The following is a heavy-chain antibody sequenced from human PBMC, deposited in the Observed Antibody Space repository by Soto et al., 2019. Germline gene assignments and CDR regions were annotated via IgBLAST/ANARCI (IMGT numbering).Heavy chain of an antibody. CDR3: AREPYYDSSGYYYVYEYYFDY. CDR2: INPNNGNT. D-gene: IGHD3-22*01. J-gene: IGHJ4*02. Sequence: ASVKVSCRASGYTFTGYYMHWVRQAPGQGLEWMGWINPNNGNTNYAQKLQGRVTMTTDTSTSTAYMELRSLRSDDTAVYYCAREPYYDSSGYYYVYEYYFDYWGQGTLVTVSS. CDR1: GYTFTGYY. V-gene: IGHV1-18*04.